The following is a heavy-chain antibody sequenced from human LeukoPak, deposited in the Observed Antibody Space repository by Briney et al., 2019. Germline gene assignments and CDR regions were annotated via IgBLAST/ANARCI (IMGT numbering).Heavy chain of an antibody. J-gene: IGHJ4*02. CDR3: ASRYCSDGSCYSGLDY. CDR2: INAGNGNT. CDR1: GYTFTSYA. D-gene: IGHD2-15*01. Sequence: ASVKVSCKASGYTFTSYAMHWVRQAPGQRLEWMGWINAGNGNTKYSQKFQGRVTITRDTSASTAYMELSSLRSEDTAVYYCASRYCSDGSCYSGLDYWGQGTLVTVSS. V-gene: IGHV1-3*01.